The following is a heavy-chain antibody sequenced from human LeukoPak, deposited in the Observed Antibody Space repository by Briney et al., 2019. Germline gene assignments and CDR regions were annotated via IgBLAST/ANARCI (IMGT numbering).Heavy chain of an antibody. Sequence: ASVKVSCKASGGTLSSYPVSWVRQAPGQGLELMGRIIPILDLTSYAQRFQGRVTITADTSTSTVYMELNSLRSEDTAVYYCASRYYDSSRYYQYYFDYWGQGTLVTVSS. V-gene: IGHV1-69*02. J-gene: IGHJ4*02. CDR1: GGTLSSYP. CDR3: ASRYYDSSRYYQYYFDY. CDR2: IIPILDLT. D-gene: IGHD3-22*01.